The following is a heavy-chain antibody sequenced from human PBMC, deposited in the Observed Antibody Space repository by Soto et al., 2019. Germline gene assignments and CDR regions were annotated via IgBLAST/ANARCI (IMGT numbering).Heavy chain of an antibody. V-gene: IGHV4-59*01. Sequence: SETLSLTCTVSCGSISSYYCSWIRQPPGKGLEWIGYIYYSGSTNYNPSLKSRVTISVDTSKNQFSLKLSSVTAADTAVYYCARRYGGNFDYWGQGTLVTVSP. D-gene: IGHD3-16*01. CDR1: CGSISSYY. CDR2: IYYSGST. J-gene: IGHJ4*02. CDR3: ARRYGGNFDY.